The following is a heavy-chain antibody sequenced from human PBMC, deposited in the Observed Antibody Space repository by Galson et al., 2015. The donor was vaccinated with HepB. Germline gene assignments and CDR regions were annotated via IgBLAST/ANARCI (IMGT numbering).Heavy chain of an antibody. V-gene: IGHV5-10-1*01. CDR3: ARQLEETTMVRGVSVLYYYYYGMDV. J-gene: IGHJ6*02. CDR2: IDPSDSYT. CDR1: GYSFTSYW. D-gene: IGHD3-10*01. Sequence: QSGAEVKKPGESLRISCKGSGYSFTSYWISWVRQMPGKGLEWMGRIDPSDSYTNYSPSFQGHVTISADKSISTAYLQWSSLKASDTAMYYCARQLEETTMVRGVSVLYYYYYGMDVWGQGTTVTVSS.